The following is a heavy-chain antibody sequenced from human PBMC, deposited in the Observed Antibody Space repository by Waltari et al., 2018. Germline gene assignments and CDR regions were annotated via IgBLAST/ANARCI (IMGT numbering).Heavy chain of an antibody. V-gene: IGHV4-59*01. CDR1: SDSLSNYH. CDR2: FYYSGTT. Sequence: QVLLQESGPGLVKPSETLSLTCSVSSDSLSNYHWNWLRQPPGKGLEWIGYFYYSGTTNYSPSLKSRVTMSVDTSKNQFSLNLSSVTTADTAVYYCARSTNWGSYWYFDLWGRGTLVTVSS. J-gene: IGHJ2*01. D-gene: IGHD7-27*01. CDR3: ARSTNWGSYWYFDL.